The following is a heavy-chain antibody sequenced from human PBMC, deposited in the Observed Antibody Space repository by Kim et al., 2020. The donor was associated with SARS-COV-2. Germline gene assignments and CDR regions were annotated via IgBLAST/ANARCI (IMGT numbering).Heavy chain of an antibody. D-gene: IGHD5-18*01. CDR1: GFTFSSYS. Sequence: GGSLRLSCAASGFTFSSYSMSWVRQAPGKGLEWVSAISGSGGSTYYADSVKGRFTISRDNSKNTLYLQMNSLRAEDTAVYYCAKDKPFPSRYSYGYFDLWGRGTLVTVSS. CDR3: AKDKPFPSRYSYGYFDL. J-gene: IGHJ2*01. CDR2: ISGSGGST. V-gene: IGHV3-23*01.